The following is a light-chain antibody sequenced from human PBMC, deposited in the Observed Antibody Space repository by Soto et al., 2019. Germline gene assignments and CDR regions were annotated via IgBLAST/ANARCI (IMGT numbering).Light chain of an antibody. CDR1: QSVSGSY. CDR2: GAS. J-gene: IGKJ1*01. Sequence: EIVLTQSPGTLSLSPGQGATLSCRASQSVSGSYLAWFQQKPGQAPRLLIYGASIRATGIPDRFSGSGSGTDFTLTISRLEPEDFAVYYCQQYGSSPRTFGQGTKVEIK. CDR3: QQYGSSPRT. V-gene: IGKV3-20*01.